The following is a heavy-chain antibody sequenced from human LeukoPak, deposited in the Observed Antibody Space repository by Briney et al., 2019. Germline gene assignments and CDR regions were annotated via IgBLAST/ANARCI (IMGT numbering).Heavy chain of an antibody. CDR1: GGSISSGDYY. CDR2: IYYSGST. V-gene: IGHV4-30-4*01. CDR3: AARITGANYFDS. Sequence: SETLSLTCTVSGGSISSGDYYWNWIRQPPGKGLEWIGYIYYSGSTYYNPSLKGRLTISVDTSKSQLSLKLNSVTAADTAVYYCAARITGANYFDSWGQGTPVTASS. J-gene: IGHJ4*02. D-gene: IGHD1-7*01.